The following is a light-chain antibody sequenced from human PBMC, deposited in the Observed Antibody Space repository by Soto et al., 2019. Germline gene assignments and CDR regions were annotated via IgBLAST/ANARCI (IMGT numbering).Light chain of an antibody. V-gene: IGKV3-15*01. J-gene: IGKJ4*01. CDR1: QSVGSN. CDR2: GAS. CDR3: QQNHNWPLT. Sequence: EIEMTQSPATLSVSPGERATLSCGASQSVGSNLAWYQQKPGQAPRLLLYGASTRATGIPARFSGSGSGTEFTLTINSLQSEDFAVYYCQQNHNWPLTFGGGTKVEIK.